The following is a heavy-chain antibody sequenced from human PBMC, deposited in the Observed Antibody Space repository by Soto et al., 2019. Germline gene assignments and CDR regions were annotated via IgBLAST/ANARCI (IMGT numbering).Heavy chain of an antibody. D-gene: IGHD3-10*01. CDR1: GFTFSSYA. CDR3: ARAGFWYGSGIYGYGIDV. J-gene: IGHJ6*02. CDR2: ISTNGGST. V-gene: IGHV3-64*01. Sequence: EVQLVESGGGLVQPGGSLRLSCAPSGFTFSSYAMHWVRQAPGKGLEYFSAISTNGGSTYYANSVKGRFTISRDNSKNTLYLQMGSLRVEDMAVYYCARAGFWYGSGIYGYGIDVWGQGTTVTVSS.